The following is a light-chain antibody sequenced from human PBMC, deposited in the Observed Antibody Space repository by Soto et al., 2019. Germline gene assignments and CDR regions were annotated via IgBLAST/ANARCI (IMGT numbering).Light chain of an antibody. Sequence: DIVMTQSPDSLAVSLGERPTINCKSSQSVLYSSNNKNYLAWYQQKPGQPPKLLIYWASTRESGVPDRFSGSGSGTDFTLTISSLQAEDVAVYYCQQCNSTPWTFGQGTKVEIK. CDR1: QSVLYSSNNKNY. V-gene: IGKV4-1*01. CDR3: QQCNSTPWT. J-gene: IGKJ1*01. CDR2: WAS.